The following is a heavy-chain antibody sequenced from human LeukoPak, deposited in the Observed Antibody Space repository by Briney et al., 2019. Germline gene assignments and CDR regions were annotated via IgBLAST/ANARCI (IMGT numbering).Heavy chain of an antibody. Sequence: ETLSLTCTVSGGSISTYYWSWIRQAPGKGLEWVSGISGSGDSTFLADSVKGRFTISRDNSKNTVYLQMDSLRAEDTALYYCAKGASEWFTTPSAFFHYWGQGTLVTVSS. CDR2: ISGSGDST. V-gene: IGHV3-23*01. CDR1: GGSISTYY. J-gene: IGHJ4*02. CDR3: AKGASEWFTTPSAFFHY. D-gene: IGHD3-3*01.